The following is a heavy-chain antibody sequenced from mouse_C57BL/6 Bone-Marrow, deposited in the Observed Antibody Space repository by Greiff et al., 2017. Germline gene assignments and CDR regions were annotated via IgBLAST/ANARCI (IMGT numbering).Heavy chain of an antibody. V-gene: IGHV1-26*01. CDR3: ARSYYYGSSPQWYFDV. J-gene: IGHJ1*03. CDR1: GYTFTDYY. D-gene: IGHD1-1*01. CDR2: INPNNGGT. Sequence: EVQLQQSGPELVKPGASVKISCKASGYTFTDYYMNWVKQSHGKSLEWIGDINPNNGGTSYNQKFKGKATLTVDKSSSTAYMELRSLTSEDSAVYYCARSYYYGSSPQWYFDVWGTGTTVTVSS.